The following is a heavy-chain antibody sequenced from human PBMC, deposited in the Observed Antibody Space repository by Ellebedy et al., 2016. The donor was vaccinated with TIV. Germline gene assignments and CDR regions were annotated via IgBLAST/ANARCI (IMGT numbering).Heavy chain of an antibody. CDR1: GFTFSSYA. CDR3: ASRPNGDYHFLDY. J-gene: IGHJ4*02. Sequence: GESLKISCAASGFTFSSYAMSWVRQAPGKGLEWVSIIYSGGGTYYADSVKGRFTISRDNSKNTLYLQMNSLRVEDTAVYYCASRPNGDYHFLDYWGQGTLVTVSS. CDR2: IYSGGGT. V-gene: IGHV3-66*01. D-gene: IGHD4-17*01.